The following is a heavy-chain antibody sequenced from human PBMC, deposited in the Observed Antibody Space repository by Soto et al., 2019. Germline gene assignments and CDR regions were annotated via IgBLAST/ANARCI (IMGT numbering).Heavy chain of an antibody. Sequence: ASVKVSCKASGYTFTSYAMHWVRQAPGQRLEWMGWINAGNGNTKYSQKFQGRVTITRDTSASTAYMELSSLRPEDTAVYYCAREPLMIVGPDAFDIWGQGTMVTVSS. CDR1: GYTFTSYA. J-gene: IGHJ3*02. D-gene: IGHD3-22*01. CDR3: AREPLMIVGPDAFDI. V-gene: IGHV1-3*01. CDR2: INAGNGNT.